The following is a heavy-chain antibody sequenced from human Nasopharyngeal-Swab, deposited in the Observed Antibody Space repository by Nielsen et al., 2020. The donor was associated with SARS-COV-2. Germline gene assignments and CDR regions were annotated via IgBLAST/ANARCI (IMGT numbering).Heavy chain of an antibody. CDR2: INSDGSST. CDR3: ASGLTGYYVDY. Sequence: VRQAPGKGLVWVSRINSDGSSTSYADSVKGRFTISRDNAKNTLYLQMNSLRAEDTAVYYCASGLTGYYVDYWGQGTLVTVSS. V-gene: IGHV3-74*01. J-gene: IGHJ4*02. D-gene: IGHD3-9*01.